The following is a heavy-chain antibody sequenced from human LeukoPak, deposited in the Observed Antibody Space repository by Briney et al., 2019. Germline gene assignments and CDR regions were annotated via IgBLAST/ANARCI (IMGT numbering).Heavy chain of an antibody. Sequence: SETLSLTCAVYGGSFSGYYWSWIRQPPGKGLEWIGEINHSGSTDYNPSLKSRVTISVDTSKNQFSLKLSSVTAADTAVYYCARVLAARGGYSCSWYRGYYYYYMDVWGKGTTVTVSS. V-gene: IGHV4-34*01. D-gene: IGHD6-13*01. CDR2: INHSGST. CDR1: GGSFSGYY. CDR3: ARVLAARGGYSCSWYRGYYYYYMDV. J-gene: IGHJ6*03.